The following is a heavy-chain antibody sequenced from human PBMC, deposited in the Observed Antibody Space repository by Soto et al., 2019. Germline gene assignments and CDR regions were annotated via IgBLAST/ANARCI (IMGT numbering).Heavy chain of an antibody. CDR2: INPNSGGT. D-gene: IGHD2-21*02. CDR3: ARGGVVVTAMYAFDI. Sequence: ASVKVSCKASGYTFTGYYMHWVRQAPGQGLEWMGWINPNSGGTNYAQKFQGWVTMTRDTSISTAYMELSRLRSDDTAVYYCARGGVVVTAMYAFDIWGQGTMVTVSS. CDR1: GYTFTGYY. V-gene: IGHV1-2*04. J-gene: IGHJ3*02.